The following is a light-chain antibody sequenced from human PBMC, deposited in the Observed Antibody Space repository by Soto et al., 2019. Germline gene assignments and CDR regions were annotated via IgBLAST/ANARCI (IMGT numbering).Light chain of an antibody. CDR1: QNVNIK. V-gene: IGKV3-15*01. Sequence: IVRMPSQANLYASPGERATLSCRASQNVNIKLAWYQQKPGQGPRLLIYDASTRATGIPARFSGSGSGTEFTLTISSLQPDDFATYYCQQYNTYWKMFGQGTKVDI. CDR3: QQYNTYWKM. J-gene: IGKJ1*01. CDR2: DAS.